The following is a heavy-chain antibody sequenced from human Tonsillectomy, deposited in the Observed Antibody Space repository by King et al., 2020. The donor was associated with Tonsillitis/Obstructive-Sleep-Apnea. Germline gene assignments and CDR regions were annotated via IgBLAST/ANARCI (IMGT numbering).Heavy chain of an antibody. Sequence: VQLVESGGGVVQPGRSRTLSCAASGFSFSMFGMHWVRQAPGKGLKWVAVISFDGGQKYYEDSVKGRLTISRDNSKNTVYLQMDSLSAEDTAVYYCAKLGSTSGYYYYNLDVWGTGTTVTVSS. J-gene: IGHJ6*03. V-gene: IGHV3-30*18. CDR3: AKLGSTSGYYYYNLDV. D-gene: IGHD2-2*01. CDR2: ISFDGGQK. CDR1: GFSFSMFG.